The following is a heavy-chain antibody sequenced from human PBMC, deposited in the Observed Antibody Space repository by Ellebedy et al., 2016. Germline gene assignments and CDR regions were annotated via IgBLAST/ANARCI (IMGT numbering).Heavy chain of an antibody. D-gene: IGHD2-8*01. J-gene: IGHJ4*02. Sequence: SETLSLXXAVYGGSFSGYYWSWIRQPPGKGLEWIGEINHSGSTNYNPSLKSRVTISVDTSKNQFSLKLSSVTAADTAVYYCAKGVDFDYWGQGTLVTVSS. CDR1: GGSFSGYY. CDR3: AKGVDFDY. CDR2: INHSGST. V-gene: IGHV4-34*01.